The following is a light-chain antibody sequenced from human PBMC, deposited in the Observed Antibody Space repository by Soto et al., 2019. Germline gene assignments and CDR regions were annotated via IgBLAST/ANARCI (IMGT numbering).Light chain of an antibody. CDR2: EGS. Sequence: QSALTQPASVSGSPGQSITISCTGTSRDVGSYNLVSWYQQHPGKAPKLMIYEGSKRPSGVSNRFSGSKSGNTASLTISGLQAGDEADYYCCPFPGTSTSGVFGGGTPLPVL. J-gene: IGLJ2*01. V-gene: IGLV2-23*01. CDR1: SRDVGSYNL. CDR3: CPFPGTSTSGV.